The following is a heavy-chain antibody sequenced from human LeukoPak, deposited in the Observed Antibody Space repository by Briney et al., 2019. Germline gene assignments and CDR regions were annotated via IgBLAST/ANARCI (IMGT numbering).Heavy chain of an antibody. J-gene: IGHJ4*02. D-gene: IGHD1-1*01. CDR2: ISKDGSNK. V-gene: IGHV3-30*04. CDR1: GFTFSSHS. Sequence: PGWSLRLSCAASGFTFSSHSMYWVRQAPGKGLEWVAVISKDGSNKYSADSVKGRFTVSRDNSRNALHLQMNSLRAEDTAVYYCARDSNDIPDYWGQGTLVTVSS. CDR3: ARDSNDIPDY.